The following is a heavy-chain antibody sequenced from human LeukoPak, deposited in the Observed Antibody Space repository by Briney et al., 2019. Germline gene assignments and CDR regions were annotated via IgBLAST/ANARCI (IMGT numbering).Heavy chain of an antibody. CDR2: ISYDGSNK. Sequence: GRSLRLSCAASGFTFSSYAMHWVRQAPGKGLEWVAVISYDGSNKYYADSVKGRFTISRDNSKNTLYLQMTSLRAEDTAVYYCAKATSPDIVVVPACSNWGQGTLVTVSS. V-gene: IGHV3-30*07. D-gene: IGHD2-2*01. CDR1: GFTFSSYA. J-gene: IGHJ4*02. CDR3: AKATSPDIVVVPACSN.